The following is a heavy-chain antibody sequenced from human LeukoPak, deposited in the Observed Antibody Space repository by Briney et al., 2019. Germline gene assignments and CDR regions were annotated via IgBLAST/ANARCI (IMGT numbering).Heavy chain of an antibody. Sequence: GGSLRLSCAASGFTFSVRGMTWVRQAPGKGLEWVSTIPSSGNDIYYADSVKGRFTSSRDNAKNSVYLQMNSLTADDTAVYYCARDCSGCSRDVWGQGTTVTVSS. V-gene: IGHV3-21*06. CDR1: GFTFSVRG. J-gene: IGHJ6*02. CDR2: IPSSGNDI. D-gene: IGHD6-19*01. CDR3: ARDCSGCSRDV.